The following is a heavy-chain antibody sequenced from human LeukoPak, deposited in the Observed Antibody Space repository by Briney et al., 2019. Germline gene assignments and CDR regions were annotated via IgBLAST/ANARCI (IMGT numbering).Heavy chain of an antibody. J-gene: IGHJ5*02. CDR3: ARAKETAAAGPNNWFDP. D-gene: IGHD6-13*01. CDR2: IWYDGSNK. CDR1: GFTLSSYA. Sequence: PGRSLRLSCAASGFTLSSYAMHWVRQAPGKGLEWVAVIWYDGSNKYYADSVKGRFTISRDNSKNTLYLQMNSLRAEDTAVYYCARAKETAAAGPNNWFDPWGQGTLVTVSS. V-gene: IGHV3-33*08.